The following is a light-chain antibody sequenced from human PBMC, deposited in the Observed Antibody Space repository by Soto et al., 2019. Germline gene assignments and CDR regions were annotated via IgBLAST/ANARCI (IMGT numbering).Light chain of an antibody. CDR1: QSISSY. CDR2: AAS. CDR3: QHSYSTPYT. J-gene: IGKJ2*01. Sequence: DIQMTQSPSSLSASVGDRVTITCRASQSISSYLNWYQQKPGKAPKLLIYAASSLQSGVTSRFSGSGSGTDFTLTISSLQPEDFATYYCQHSYSTPYTFGQGTKLEIK. V-gene: IGKV1-39*01.